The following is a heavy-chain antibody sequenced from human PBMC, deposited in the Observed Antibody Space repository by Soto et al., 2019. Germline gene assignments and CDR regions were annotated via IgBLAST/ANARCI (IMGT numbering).Heavy chain of an antibody. V-gene: IGHV3-30*18. D-gene: IGHD6-6*01. CDR3: AKGSSSSHYYGMDV. CDR2: ISYDGSNK. CDR1: GFTFSSYG. J-gene: IGHJ6*02. Sequence: QVQLVESGGGVVQPGRSLRLSCAASGFTFSSYGMHWVRQAPGKGLEWVAVISYDGSNKYYADSVKGRFTISRENSKNTLYLQMNSLRAEDTAVYYCAKGSSSSHYYGMDVWGQGTTVTVSS.